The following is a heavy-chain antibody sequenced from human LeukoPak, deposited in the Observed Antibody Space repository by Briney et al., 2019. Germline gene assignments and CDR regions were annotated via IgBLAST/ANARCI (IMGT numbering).Heavy chain of an antibody. Sequence: SETLSLTCAVYGGSFSGYFWSWIRQPPGKGLEWIGYIYYSGSTYYNPSLKSRVTISVDTSKNQFSLKLSSVTAADTAVYYCARDIAAAGTVGGDWFDPWGQGTLVTVSS. CDR2: IYYSGST. J-gene: IGHJ5*02. CDR3: ARDIAAAGTVGGDWFDP. V-gene: IGHV4-30-4*01. D-gene: IGHD6-13*01. CDR1: GGSFSGYF.